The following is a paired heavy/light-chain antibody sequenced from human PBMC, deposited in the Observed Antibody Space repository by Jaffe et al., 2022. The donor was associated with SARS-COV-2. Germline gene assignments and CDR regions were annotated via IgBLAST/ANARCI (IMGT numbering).Heavy chain of an antibody. Sequence: EVHLVESGGGLVQPGRSLRLSCAASGFPFGDYAMGWVRQAAGKGLEWISFITGKVYGETREYAASVRGRFIISRDDSKGVAFLEMNSLRTEDTALYFCIRLGPNWFDPWGQGTLVTVSS. V-gene: IGHV3-49*04. CDR3: IRLGPNWFDP. J-gene: IGHJ5*02. CDR2: ITGKVYGETR. CDR1: GFPFGDYA.
Light chain of an antibody. Sequence: QSALTQPASVSGSPGQSITISCTGTSSDVGGYNYVSWYQHHPAKAPKLIIYEVNKRPSGVPDRFSGSKSGNTASLTISGLQAEDEADYYCNSYTSSNTYVFGTGTKVTVL. J-gene: IGLJ1*01. CDR1: SSDVGGYNY. V-gene: IGLV2-14*01. CDR3: NSYTSSNTYV. CDR2: EVN.